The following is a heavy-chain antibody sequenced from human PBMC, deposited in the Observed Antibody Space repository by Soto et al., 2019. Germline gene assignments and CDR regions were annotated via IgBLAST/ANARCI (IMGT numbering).Heavy chain of an antibody. V-gene: IGHV1-69*06. CDR3: ARGPNWGYRFDS. CDR2: LIPLFGTT. CDR1: GGTFSGHA. Sequence: QVQLVQSGAEVKKPGSSVKVSCEASGGTFSGHAISWVRQAPGQGPEWMGGLIPLFGTTQHAQNFQDRLTITADKSMSTAYMELTSLRFEDTAIYSCARGPNWGYRFDSWGQGTLVTVSS. J-gene: IGHJ4*02. D-gene: IGHD7-27*01.